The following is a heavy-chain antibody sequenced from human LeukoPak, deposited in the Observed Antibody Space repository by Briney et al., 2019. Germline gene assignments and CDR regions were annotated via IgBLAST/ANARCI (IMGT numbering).Heavy chain of an antibody. J-gene: IGHJ4*02. CDR1: GGSISSGSYY. CDR3: ARDRYLYSSGWYDRFDY. CDR2: IYTSGST. V-gene: IGHV4-61*02. D-gene: IGHD6-19*01. Sequence: PSETLSLTCTVSGGSISSGSYYWSWIRQPAGKGLEWIGRIYTSGSTNYNPSLKSRVTISVDTSKNQFSLKLSSVTAADTAVYYCARDRYLYSSGWYDRFDYWGQGTLVTVSS.